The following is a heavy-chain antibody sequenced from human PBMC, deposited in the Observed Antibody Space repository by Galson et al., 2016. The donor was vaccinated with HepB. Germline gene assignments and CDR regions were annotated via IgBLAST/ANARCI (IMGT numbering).Heavy chain of an antibody. J-gene: IGHJ4*02. Sequence: SLRLSCAASGFNFGGTWMTWVRQAPGKGLEFVTNINEDQSVKNYVDSVKGRFTISRDNAKNSLFLQMNSLRAEDTAVYYCARDPGYSSFDCWGQGTLVTVSS. CDR2: INEDQSVK. D-gene: IGHD6-19*01. V-gene: IGHV3-7*01. CDR3: ARDPGYSSFDC. CDR1: GFNFGGTW.